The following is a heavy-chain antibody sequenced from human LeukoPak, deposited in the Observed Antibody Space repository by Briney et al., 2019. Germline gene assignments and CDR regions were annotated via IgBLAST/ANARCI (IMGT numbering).Heavy chain of an antibody. J-gene: IGHJ4*02. V-gene: IGHV4-59*12. D-gene: IGHD2-8*01. CDR2: IYYTGST. Sequence: PSETLSLTCSVSGGSINSYYWSWIRQPPGKGLEWIGYIYYTGSTNYNPSLKSRVTISVDTSKNQFSLKLSSVTAADTAVYYCARLINGFPFDYWGQGTLVTVSS. CDR3: ARLINGFPFDY. CDR1: GGSINSYY.